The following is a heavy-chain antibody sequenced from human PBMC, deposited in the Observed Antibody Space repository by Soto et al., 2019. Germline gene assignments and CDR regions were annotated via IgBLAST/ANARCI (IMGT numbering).Heavy chain of an antibody. CDR1: GFTFSSYW. Sequence: GGSLRLSCAASGFTFSSYWMHWVRQAPGKGLEWVSRMNMDGNRISYVDSVKGRCTISRDNAKNTFYMEMNSAIFEDTAVYYCATANTPYAFDMWGQGTMVTVSS. CDR2: MNMDGNRI. CDR3: ATANTPYAFDM. J-gene: IGHJ3*02. V-gene: IGHV3-74*01.